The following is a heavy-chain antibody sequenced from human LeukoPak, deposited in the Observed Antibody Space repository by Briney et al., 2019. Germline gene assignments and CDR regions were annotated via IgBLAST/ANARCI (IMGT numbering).Heavy chain of an antibody. CDR2: IKSKGSGETT. CDR3: TWGASWPGLAFHY. CDR1: GFTFSSAW. V-gene: IGHV3-15*01. Sequence: GSLPLSCASSGFTFSSAWMNWVRQDPGKGLEWVGSIKSKGSGETTDSAAPVKDRFSISRDDSKNTLYLQMNSLKNEYTAVYYCTWGASWPGLAFHYWGQGTLVTVSS. D-gene: IGHD2-2*01. J-gene: IGHJ4*02.